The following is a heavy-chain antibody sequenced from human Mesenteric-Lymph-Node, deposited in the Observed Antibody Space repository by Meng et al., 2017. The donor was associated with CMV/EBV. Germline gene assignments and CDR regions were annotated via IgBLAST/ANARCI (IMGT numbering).Heavy chain of an antibody. Sequence: LRLSCAASGFTFSSYAMSWVRQAPGKGLEWVSAISGSGGSTYYADSVKGRFTISRDNAKNSLYLQMNSLRAEDTAVYYCARGRGYFDYWGQGTLVTVSS. CDR1: GFTFSSYA. D-gene: IGHD3-16*01. J-gene: IGHJ4*02. V-gene: IGHV3-23*01. CDR3: ARGRGYFDY. CDR2: ISGSGGST.